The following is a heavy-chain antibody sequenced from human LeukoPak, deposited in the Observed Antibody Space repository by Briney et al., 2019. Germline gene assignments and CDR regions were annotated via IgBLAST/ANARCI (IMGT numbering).Heavy chain of an antibody. CDR3: ARGRWLFQYWYFDL. J-gene: IGHJ2*01. CDR1: DGSFSGYY. Sequence: SEALSLNCDVSDGSFSGYYWTWIRQPPGKGLVWIGEINHSGGTNYNLSLKSRVTMSTDTSKNQFSLNLTSVTAADTAVYYCARGRWLFQYWYFDLWGRGTLVTVSS. D-gene: IGHD3-22*01. CDR2: INHSGGT. V-gene: IGHV4-34*01.